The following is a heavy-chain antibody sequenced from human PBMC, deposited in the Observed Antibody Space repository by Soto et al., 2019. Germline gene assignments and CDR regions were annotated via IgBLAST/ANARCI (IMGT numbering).Heavy chain of an antibody. V-gene: IGHV3-73*01. CDR3: TRHIPGLDYYYGMDV. Sequence: EVQLVESGGGLVQPGGSLKLSCAASGFTFSGSAMHWVRQASGKGLEWVGRIRSKANSYATAYAASVKGRFTISREDSKNTANLQMNSLKTEDTAVYYCTRHIPGLDYYYGMDVWGQGTTVTVSS. J-gene: IGHJ6*02. CDR1: GFTFSGSA. CDR2: IRSKANSYAT.